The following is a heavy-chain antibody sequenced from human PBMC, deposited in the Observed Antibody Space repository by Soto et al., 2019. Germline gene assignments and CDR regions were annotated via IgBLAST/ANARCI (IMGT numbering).Heavy chain of an antibody. CDR3: AKDAIAAAGTDEAFDI. CDR2: ISGSGGST. V-gene: IGHV3-23*01. D-gene: IGHD6-13*01. Sequence: GGSLRLSCAASGFTFSSYAMSWVRQAPGKGLEWVSAISGSGGSTYYADSVKVRFTISRDNSKNTLYLQMNSLRAEDTAVDYCAKDAIAAAGTDEAFDIWGQGTMVTVPS. J-gene: IGHJ3*02. CDR1: GFTFSSYA.